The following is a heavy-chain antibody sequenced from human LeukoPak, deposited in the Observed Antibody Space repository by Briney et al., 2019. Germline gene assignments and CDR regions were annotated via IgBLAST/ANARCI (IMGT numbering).Heavy chain of an antibody. J-gene: IGHJ4*02. Sequence: GGSLRLSCAASGFTFDDYAMHWVRQAPGKGLEWGSGISWNSGSIGYADSVKGRFTISRDNAKNSLYLQMNSLRVEDTALYYCAKDSHYGSGSYYDYWGQGTLVTVSS. CDR1: GFTFDDYA. D-gene: IGHD3-10*01. CDR3: AKDSHYGSGSYYDY. V-gene: IGHV3-9*01. CDR2: ISWNSGSI.